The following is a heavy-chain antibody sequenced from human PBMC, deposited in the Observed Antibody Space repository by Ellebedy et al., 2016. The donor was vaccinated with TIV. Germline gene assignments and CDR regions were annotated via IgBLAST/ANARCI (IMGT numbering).Heavy chain of an antibody. CDR2: IRNRANNYAT. CDR1: GFTFSDSG. J-gene: IGHJ4*02. V-gene: IGHV3-73*01. CDR3: LPTDFGLFGGNH. Sequence: GESLKISXAASGFTFSDSGVDWVRQASGKGLEWVGRIRNRANNYATVYAASVRGRFVFSRDDLKKMAYLQMNNLKPEDTAVYYCLPTDFGLFGGNHWGQGTLVTVSS. D-gene: IGHD3-10*01.